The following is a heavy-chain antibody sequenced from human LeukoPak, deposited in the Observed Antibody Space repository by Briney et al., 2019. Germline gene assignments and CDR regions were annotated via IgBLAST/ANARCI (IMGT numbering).Heavy chain of an antibody. CDR3: ARDQKLLTGYYNY. V-gene: IGHV3-11*01. Sequence: GGSLRLSCAASRFTLSDYYMSWIRQAPGKGLEWVSYISSSGSTKYYADSAKGRFTISRDNAENSLYLQMNSLRAEDMAVYYCARDQKLLTGYYNYWGQGTLVTVSS. J-gene: IGHJ4*02. D-gene: IGHD3-9*01. CDR2: ISSSGSTK. CDR1: RFTLSDYY.